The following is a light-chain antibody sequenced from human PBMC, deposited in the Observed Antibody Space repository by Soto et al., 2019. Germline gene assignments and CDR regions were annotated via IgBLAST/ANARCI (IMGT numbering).Light chain of an antibody. J-gene: IGLJ2*01. Sequence: SYELTQPPSVSVSPGQTASITCSGDKLGDKYACWYQQKPGQSPMLVIHQDSRRPSGIPERFSGSNSGNTATLTISGTQAMDEADYYCQASDGSTVIFGGGTKLTVL. CDR2: QDS. CDR1: KLGDKY. CDR3: QASDGSTVI. V-gene: IGLV3-1*01.